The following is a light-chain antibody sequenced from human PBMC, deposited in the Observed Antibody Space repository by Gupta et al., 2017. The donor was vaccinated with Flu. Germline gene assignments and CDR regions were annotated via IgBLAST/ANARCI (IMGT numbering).Light chain of an antibody. V-gene: IGKV1-39*01. J-gene: IGKJ3*01. CDR2: AAS. CDR1: QNIYSY. CDR3: QQRDNPPFT. Sequence: DIQVTQSPSSLSASVGDRVTITCRASQNIYSYFNWYQQKPGEAPKLVIYAASILQSGVPSRFSGSGSGTDFTLAISSLQPEDFATYYCQQRDNPPFTFGHGTKVDIK.